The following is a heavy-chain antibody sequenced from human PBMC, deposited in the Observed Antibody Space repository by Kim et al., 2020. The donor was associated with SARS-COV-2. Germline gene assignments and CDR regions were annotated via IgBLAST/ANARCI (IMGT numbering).Heavy chain of an antibody. J-gene: IGHJ6*03. CDR3: AKGGTEYSSWGLVLDYYYYMDV. V-gene: IGHV3-23*01. Sequence: GGSLRLSCAASGFTFSSYAMSWVRQAPGKGLEWVSAISGSGGSTYYADSVKGRFTISRDNSKNTLYLQMNSLRAEDTAVYYCAKGGTEYSSWGLVLDYYYYMDVWGKGTTVTVSS. D-gene: IGHD6-6*01. CDR1: GFTFSSYA. CDR2: ISGSGGST.